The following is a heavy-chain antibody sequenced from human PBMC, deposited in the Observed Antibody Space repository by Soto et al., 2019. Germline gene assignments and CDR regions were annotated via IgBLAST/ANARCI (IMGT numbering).Heavy chain of an antibody. Sequence: EVQLVESGGGLVKPGGSLRLSCAASGFSFSSYSMNWVRQAPGKGLEWVSSISSSTSYINYADSVKGRFTISRDNAKKSLYLQMKSLRAEDTAVYYCARGYTGYCSGGTCYWFDPWGQGTLVTVSS. CDR3: ARGYTGYCSGGTCYWFDP. D-gene: IGHD2-15*01. CDR1: GFSFSSYS. J-gene: IGHJ5*02. CDR2: ISSSTSYI. V-gene: IGHV3-21*01.